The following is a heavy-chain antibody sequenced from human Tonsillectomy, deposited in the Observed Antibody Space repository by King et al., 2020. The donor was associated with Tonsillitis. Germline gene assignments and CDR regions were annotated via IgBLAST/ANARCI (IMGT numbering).Heavy chain of an antibody. CDR2: INHSGST. D-gene: IGHD3-3*01. J-gene: IGHJ3*02. CDR3: ARGWSIFGVADAFDI. Sequence: VQLQQWGAGLLKPSEPLSLTCAVYGGSFSGYYWSWIRQPPGKGLEWIGEINHSGSTNYNPSLKSRVTISVDTSKNQFSLKLSSVTAADTAVYYCARGWSIFGVADAFDIWGQGTMVTVSS. V-gene: IGHV4-34*01. CDR1: GGSFSGYY.